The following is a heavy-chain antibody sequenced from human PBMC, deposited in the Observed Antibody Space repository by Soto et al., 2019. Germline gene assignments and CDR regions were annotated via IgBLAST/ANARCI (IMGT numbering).Heavy chain of an antibody. D-gene: IGHD6-13*01. Sequence: EVRLVESGGGLVQPGGSLRLSCAASGFTFSSYSMNWVRQAPGKGLEWVSYISSSSSTIYYADSVKGRFTISRDNAKNSLYLQMNSLRAEDTAVYYCARDRYGSSWYDAFDIWGQGTMVTVSS. V-gene: IGHV3-48*01. CDR1: GFTFSSYS. CDR3: ARDRYGSSWYDAFDI. CDR2: ISSSSSTI. J-gene: IGHJ3*02.